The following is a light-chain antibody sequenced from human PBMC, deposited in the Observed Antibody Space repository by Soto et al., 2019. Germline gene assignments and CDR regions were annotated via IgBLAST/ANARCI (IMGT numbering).Light chain of an antibody. CDR3: QQSHNSPWT. CDR2: SAS. J-gene: IGKJ1*01. Sequence: DIQMTQSPSSLSASVGDRVTITCRASQTINSYVNWYQHKPGLAPKLLIYSASNLQSGVPSRFTGSGSGTDFTLTITSLQPEDFATYYCQQSHNSPWTFGQGTKVE. CDR1: QTINSY. V-gene: IGKV1-39*01.